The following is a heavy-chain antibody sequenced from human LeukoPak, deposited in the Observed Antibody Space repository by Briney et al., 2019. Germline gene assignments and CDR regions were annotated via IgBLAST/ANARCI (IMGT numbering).Heavy chain of an antibody. CDR1: GYTFTGYY. CDR2: INPNSGGT. J-gene: IGHJ5*02. Sequence: ASVKVSCKASGYTFTGYYMHWVRQAPGQGLEWMGRINPNSGGTNYAQKFQGRVTMIRDTSISTAYMELSRLRSDDTAVYYCARAAVRGALYNWFDPWGQGTLVTVSS. D-gene: IGHD3-10*01. CDR3: ARAAVRGALYNWFDP. V-gene: IGHV1-2*06.